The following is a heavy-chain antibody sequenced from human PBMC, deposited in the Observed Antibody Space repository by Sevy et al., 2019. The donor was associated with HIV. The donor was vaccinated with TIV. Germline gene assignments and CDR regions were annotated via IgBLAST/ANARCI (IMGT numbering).Heavy chain of an antibody. CDR2: ISSDGRNK. Sequence: GGSLRLSCAASGFTFIRYAMNWVRQAPGKGLEWVAVISSDGRNKYYADSVKGRFTISRDNSKNTLNLQMNSLRSEDTAVYYCARDKGESSSSFLGELSYWGQGTLVTVSS. V-gene: IGHV3-30*04. J-gene: IGHJ4*02. CDR1: GFTFIRYA. CDR3: ARDKGESSSSFLGELSY. D-gene: IGHD3-16*02.